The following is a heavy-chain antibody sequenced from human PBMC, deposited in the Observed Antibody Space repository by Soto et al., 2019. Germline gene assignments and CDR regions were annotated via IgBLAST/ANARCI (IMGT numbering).Heavy chain of an antibody. J-gene: IGHJ5*02. CDR2: IWYDGSNK. CDR1: GFTFSFYS. CDR3: ARDRLSYYDSSGPLLAWFDP. V-gene: IGHV3-33*01. D-gene: IGHD3-22*01. Sequence: GSLRLSCAASGFTFSFYSMHWVRQAPGKGLEWVAVIWYDGSNKYYGDSVKGRFTISRDNSKNTLYLQMNSLRAEDTAVYYCARDRLSYYDSSGPLLAWFDPWGQGTLVTVSS.